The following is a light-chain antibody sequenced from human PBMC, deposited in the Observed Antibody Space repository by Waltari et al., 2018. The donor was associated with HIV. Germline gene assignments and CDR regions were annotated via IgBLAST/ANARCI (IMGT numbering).Light chain of an antibody. Sequence: QSALTQPASVSGSLGQSITISCTGASTNVGSYSLVSWFQTRPGQAPTLILYDDSKRALGISYRFSGSKSDNTASLTSSGLQSEDEADYYCCSYGGDDTLVFGGGTKVTAL. CDR3: CSYGGDDTLV. V-gene: IGLV2-23*01. CDR2: DDS. CDR1: STNVGSYSL. J-gene: IGLJ3*02.